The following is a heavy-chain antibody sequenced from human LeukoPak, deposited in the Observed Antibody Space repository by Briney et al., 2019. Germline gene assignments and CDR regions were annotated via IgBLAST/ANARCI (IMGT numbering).Heavy chain of an antibody. Sequence: GGSLRLSCAASGITFSSYAMTWVRQAPGKGLEWVSTISDNGRNTHYADSVKGRFTISRDNSKNTLDLQMNSLKAEDTAIYYCAKDVRPGGGGMDVWGQGTTVTVSS. J-gene: IGHJ6*02. CDR2: ISDNGRNT. D-gene: IGHD3-10*02. V-gene: IGHV3-23*01. CDR3: AKDVRPGGGGMDV. CDR1: GITFSSYA.